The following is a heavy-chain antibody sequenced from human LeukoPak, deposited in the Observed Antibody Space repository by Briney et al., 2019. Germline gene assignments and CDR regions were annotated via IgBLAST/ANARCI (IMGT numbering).Heavy chain of an antibody. CDR2: IYSGGST. J-gene: IGHJ4*02. D-gene: IGHD6-6*01. Sequence: PGGSLRLSCAASGFTVSSNYMSWVRQAPGKGLEWVSVIYSGGSTYYADSVKGRFTISRDNSKNTLYLQMNSLRGEDTAVYYCARTGHTSSSDYWGQGTLVTVSS. CDR1: GFTVSSNY. V-gene: IGHV3-53*01. CDR3: ARTGHTSSSDY.